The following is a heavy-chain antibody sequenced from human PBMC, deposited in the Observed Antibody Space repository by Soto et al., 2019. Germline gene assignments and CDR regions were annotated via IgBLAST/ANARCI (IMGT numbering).Heavy chain of an antibody. V-gene: IGHV4-59*11. CDR3: TRANWYSEY. J-gene: IGHJ4*02. Sequence: QVQLQESGPGLVKPSETLSLTCTVSGGSISNHYWSWIRQPPGKGLEWIGYSYYNGNTNYNPPLKSRVTMSVDTSKNQISLKLSSVTAADTAGYYCTRANWYSEYWGQGTLVTVSS. CDR1: GGSISNHY. CDR2: SYYNGNT. D-gene: IGHD7-27*01.